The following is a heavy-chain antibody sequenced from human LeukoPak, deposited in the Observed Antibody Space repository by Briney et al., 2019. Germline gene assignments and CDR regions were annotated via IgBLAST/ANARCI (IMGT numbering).Heavy chain of an antibody. CDR1: GYTFTGYY. CDR3: ARDGSLTWVYYYYYYMDV. V-gene: IGHV1-2*02. CDR2: INPNSGGT. J-gene: IGHJ6*03. Sequence: ASVKVSCKASGYTFTGYYMHWVRQAPGQGLEWMGWINPNSGGTNYAQKFQGRVTMTRDTSISTAYMELSRLKSDDTAVYYCARDGSLTWVYYYYYYMDVWGKGTTVTVSS. D-gene: IGHD3-10*01.